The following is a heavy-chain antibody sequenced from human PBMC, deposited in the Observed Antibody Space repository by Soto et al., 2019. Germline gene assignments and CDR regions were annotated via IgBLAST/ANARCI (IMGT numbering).Heavy chain of an antibody. Sequence: QVQLQESGPGLVKPSQTLSLTCTVSGGSISSGGYYWSWIRQHPGKGLEWIGYIYYSGSTYYNPSLKSRASISVDTSKNQFSLKLSSVTAADTAVYYCARGGIAAAAPPDYWGQGTLVTVSS. CDR2: IYYSGST. D-gene: IGHD6-13*01. J-gene: IGHJ4*02. V-gene: IGHV4-31*03. CDR3: ARGGIAAAAPPDY. CDR1: GGSISSGGYY.